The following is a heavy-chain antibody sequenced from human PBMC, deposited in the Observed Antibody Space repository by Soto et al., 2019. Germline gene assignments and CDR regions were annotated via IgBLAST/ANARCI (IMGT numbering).Heavy chain of an antibody. CDR1: GGSINSYF. J-gene: IGHJ4*02. CDR2: IYNSGST. Sequence: SETLSLTCTVSGGSINSYFWSWIRQSPGKGLEWIGHIYNSGSTNYNPSLKSRVTISVDTSKNQFSLKLSSVTAADTAVYYCARRPGGAAAGDVYFDYWGQGTLVTVSS. V-gene: IGHV4-59*01. D-gene: IGHD6-13*01. CDR3: ARRPGGAAAGDVYFDY.